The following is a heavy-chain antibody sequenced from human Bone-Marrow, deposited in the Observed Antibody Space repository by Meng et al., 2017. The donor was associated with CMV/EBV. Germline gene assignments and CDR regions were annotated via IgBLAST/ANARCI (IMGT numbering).Heavy chain of an antibody. J-gene: IGHJ4*02. CDR3: ARHGISTSSEYYFDY. CDR2: IYYSGST. V-gene: IGHV4-39*01. Sequence: SETLSLTCAVYGGSFSGYYWGWIRQPPGKGLEWIGSIYYSGSTYYNPSLKSRVTISVDTPKNQFSLKLRSVAAADTAVYYCARHGISTSSEYYFDYWGQGTLVTVSS. D-gene: IGHD2-2*01. CDR1: GGSFSGYY.